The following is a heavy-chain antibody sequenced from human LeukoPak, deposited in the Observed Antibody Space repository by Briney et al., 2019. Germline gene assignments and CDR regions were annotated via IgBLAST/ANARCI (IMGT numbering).Heavy chain of an antibody. D-gene: IGHD2-2*01. CDR1: GFTFSSYG. J-gene: IGHJ3*02. V-gene: IGHV3-30*03. CDR2: ISYDGSNK. CDR3: ARETAPYQLLLGDAFDI. Sequence: PGRSLRLSCAASGFTFSSYGMHWVRQAPGKGLEWVAVISYDGSNKYYADSVKGRFTISRDNAKNSLYLQMNSLRAEDTAVYYCARETAPYQLLLGDAFDIWGQGTMVTVSS.